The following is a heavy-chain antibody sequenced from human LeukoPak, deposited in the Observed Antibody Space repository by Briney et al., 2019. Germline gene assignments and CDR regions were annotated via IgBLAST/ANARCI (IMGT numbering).Heavy chain of an antibody. CDR2: INHSGST. CDR1: GGSFSGYY. J-gene: IGHJ5*02. Sequence: SETLSLTCAVYGGSFSGYYWSWIRQPPGKGLEWIGEINHSGSTNYNPSLKSRVTISVDTSKNQFSLKLSSVTAADTAVYYCARGANYYDSSGYYDWFDPWGQGTLVTVSS. V-gene: IGHV4-34*01. D-gene: IGHD3-22*01. CDR3: ARGANYYDSSGYYDWFDP.